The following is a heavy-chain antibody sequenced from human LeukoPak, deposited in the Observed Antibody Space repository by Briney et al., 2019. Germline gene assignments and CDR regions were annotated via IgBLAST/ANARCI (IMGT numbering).Heavy chain of an antibody. Sequence: PSETLSLTCAVYGGSFSGYYWSWIRQPPGKGLEWIGEINHSGSTNYNPSLKSRVTISVDTSKNQFSLKLSSVTAADTAVYYCARRTVTTPPLRPYSWFDPWGQGTLVTVSS. CDR1: GGSFSGYY. D-gene: IGHD4-17*01. CDR2: INHSGST. CDR3: ARRTVTTPPLRPYSWFDP. V-gene: IGHV4-34*01. J-gene: IGHJ5*02.